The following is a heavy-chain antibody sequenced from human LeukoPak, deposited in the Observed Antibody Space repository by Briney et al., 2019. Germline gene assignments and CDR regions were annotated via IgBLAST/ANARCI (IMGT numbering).Heavy chain of an antibody. J-gene: IGHJ5*02. CDR3: ARDLGAYDSSGYRFDP. CDR2: ISPYNGDT. Sequence: ASVKVSCKASGYTFTSCGMSWVRQAPGQGLEWMGWISPYNGDTNYAQNVQGRVTMTTDTSTSTAYMELRSLRSDDTAVYYCARDLGAYDSSGYRFDPWGQGTLVTVSS. V-gene: IGHV1-18*01. CDR1: GYTFTSCG. D-gene: IGHD3-22*01.